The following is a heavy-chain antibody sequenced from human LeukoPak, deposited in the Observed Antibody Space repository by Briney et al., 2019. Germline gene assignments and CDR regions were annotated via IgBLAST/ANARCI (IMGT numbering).Heavy chain of an antibody. CDR2: IIGTGAKT. CDR3: ARALGYYDSSQGLPAP. CDR1: GFTFSSYA. Sequence: PGGSLRLSCAASGFTFSSYAMSWVRQAPGKGLEWVSVIIGTGAKTYYADSVKGRFTISRDNAKNSLYLQMNSLRAEDTAVYYCARALGYYDSSQGLPAPWGQGTLVTVSS. V-gene: IGHV3-23*01. D-gene: IGHD3-22*01. J-gene: IGHJ5*02.